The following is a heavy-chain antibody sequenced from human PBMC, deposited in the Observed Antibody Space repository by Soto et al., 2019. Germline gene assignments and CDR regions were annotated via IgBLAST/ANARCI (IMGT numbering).Heavy chain of an antibody. Sequence: QVQLVQSGAEVKKPGASVKVSCKASGYTFTSYYMHWVRQAPGQGLEWMGIINPSGGSTSYAQKFQGRVTMTRDTSTSTVYMELSSLRSEDTAVYYCARDRGLDQVLEWLLRNWNYGMDVWGQGTTVTVSS. CDR3: ARDRGLDQVLEWLLRNWNYGMDV. CDR1: GYTFTSYY. CDR2: INPSGGST. V-gene: IGHV1-46*01. J-gene: IGHJ6*02. D-gene: IGHD3-3*01.